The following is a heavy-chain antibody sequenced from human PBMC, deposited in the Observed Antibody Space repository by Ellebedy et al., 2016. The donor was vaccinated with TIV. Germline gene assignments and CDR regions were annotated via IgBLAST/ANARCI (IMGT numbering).Heavy chain of an antibody. Sequence: PGGSLRLSCAASGFTFTTDWMHWVRQAPGKGLVWVARINADGSHTTYADSVKGRFTISRDNANNTVFLQMNNLRADDTAVYFCTRGGVTAVRFANWGQGNLVTVSS. J-gene: IGHJ4*02. CDR3: TRGGVTAVRFAN. D-gene: IGHD2-21*02. CDR1: GFTFTTDW. CDR2: INADGSHT. V-gene: IGHV3-74*01.